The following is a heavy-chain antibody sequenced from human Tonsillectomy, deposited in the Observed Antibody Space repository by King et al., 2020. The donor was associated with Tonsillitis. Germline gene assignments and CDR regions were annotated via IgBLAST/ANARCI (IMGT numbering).Heavy chain of an antibody. D-gene: IGHD3-3*01. J-gene: IGHJ4*02. V-gene: IGHV1-69*01. CDR2: IIPIFGTA. CDR3: ARGGLGAFGVVTKFDY. CDR1: GGTFSSYA. Sequence: VQLVESGAEVKKPGSSVKVSCKASGGTFSSYAISWVRQAPGQGLEWMGGIIPIFGTANYAQKFQGRVTITADESTSTAHMELSSLRSEDTAVYYCARGGLGAFGVVTKFDYWGQGTLVTVSS.